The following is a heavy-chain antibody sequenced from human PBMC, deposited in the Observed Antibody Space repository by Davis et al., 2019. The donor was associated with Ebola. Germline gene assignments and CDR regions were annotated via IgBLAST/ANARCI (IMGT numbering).Heavy chain of an antibody. V-gene: IGHV1-2*02. J-gene: IGHJ4*02. D-gene: IGHD1-26*01. CDR2: ISPNNADT. CDR3: ARDLSGDNILCPDY. CDR1: GYSFTGYY. Sequence: ASVKVSCKASGYSFTGYYIHWVRQAPGQGLEWMGWISPNNADTKLAQRFQGRVIMTRDTSISTAYMELSSLTSDDTAVYYCARDLSGDNILCPDYWGQGTLVTVSS.